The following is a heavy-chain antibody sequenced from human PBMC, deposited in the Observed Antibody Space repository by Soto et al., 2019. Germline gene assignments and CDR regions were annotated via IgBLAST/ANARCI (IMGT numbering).Heavy chain of an antibody. D-gene: IGHD2-15*01. CDR1: GFSLSTSGVG. Sequence: QITLKESGPTLVKPTQTLTLTCTFSGFSLSTSGVGVGWIRQPPGKALEWLALIYWDDDKCYSPSLKSRLTITKDTSENQVVLTMTNMDPVDTATYYCAHRPPVAGTPSYFDYWGQGTLVTVSS. CDR2: IYWDDDK. J-gene: IGHJ4*02. V-gene: IGHV2-5*02. CDR3: AHRPPVAGTPSYFDY.